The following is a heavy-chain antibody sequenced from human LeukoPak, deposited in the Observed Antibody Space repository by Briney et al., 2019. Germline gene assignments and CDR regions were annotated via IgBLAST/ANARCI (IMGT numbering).Heavy chain of an antibody. J-gene: IGHJ4*02. V-gene: IGHV3-30*18. Sequence: GGSLRLSCAASGFTFSSYGMHWVRQAPGEGLEWVAVISYDGSNKYYADSVKGRFTISRDNSKNTLYLQMNSLRAEDTAVYYCAKVKYGSGSYYYTDYFDYWGQGTLVTVSS. CDR3: AKVKYGSGSYYYTDYFDY. D-gene: IGHD3-10*01. CDR2: ISYDGSNK. CDR1: GFTFSSYG.